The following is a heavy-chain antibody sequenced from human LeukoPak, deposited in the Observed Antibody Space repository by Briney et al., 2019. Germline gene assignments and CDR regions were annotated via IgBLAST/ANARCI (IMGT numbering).Heavy chain of an antibody. J-gene: IGHJ4*02. D-gene: IGHD3-22*01. CDR3: AKDTRPQSSGYSHFDY. Sequence: GGSLRLSCAASGFTFSSYSMNWVRQAPWKGLEWVSCISWNSGMICYADSVKGRFTISRDNAKNSLYLQMISLRAEDMALYYCAKDTRPQSSGYSHFDYWGQGTLVTVSS. CDR2: ISWNSGMI. CDR1: GFTFSSYS. V-gene: IGHV3-9*03.